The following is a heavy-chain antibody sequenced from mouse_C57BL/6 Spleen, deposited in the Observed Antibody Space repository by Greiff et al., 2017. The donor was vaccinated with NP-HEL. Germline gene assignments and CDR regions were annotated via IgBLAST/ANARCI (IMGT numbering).Heavy chain of an antibody. D-gene: IGHD4-1*01. CDR2: IHPNSGST. Sequence: VQLQESGAELVKPGASVKLSCKASGYTFTSYWMHWVKQRPGQGLEWIGMIHPNSGSTNYNEKFKSKATLTVDKSSSTAYMQLSSLTSEDSAVYYCASLTGTFDYWGQGTTLTVSS. CDR3: ASLTGTFDY. V-gene: IGHV1-64*01. J-gene: IGHJ2*01. CDR1: GYTFTSYW.